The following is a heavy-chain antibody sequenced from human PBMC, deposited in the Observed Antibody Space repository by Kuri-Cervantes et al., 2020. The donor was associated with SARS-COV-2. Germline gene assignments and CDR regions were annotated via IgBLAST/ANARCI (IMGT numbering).Heavy chain of an antibody. Sequence: ASVKVSCKASGYTLTELSMHWVRQAPGKGLEWMGGFDPEDGETIYAQKFQGRVTMTEDTSTDTAYMELSSLRSEDTAVYYCATARFQWELLPLSSWGQGTLVTVSS. J-gene: IGHJ5*02. CDR3: ATARFQWELLPLSS. CDR1: GYTLTELS. D-gene: IGHD1-26*01. V-gene: IGHV1-24*01. CDR2: FDPEDGET.